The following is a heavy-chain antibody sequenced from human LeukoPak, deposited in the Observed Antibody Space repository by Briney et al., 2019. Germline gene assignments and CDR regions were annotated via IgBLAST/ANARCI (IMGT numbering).Heavy chain of an antibody. V-gene: IGHV3-74*01. J-gene: IGHJ4*02. D-gene: IGHD5-12*01. CDR2: INTDGSST. CDR3: AKDPASGYDFYYFDY. CDR1: GFTFSSYW. Sequence: PGGSLRLSCAASGFTFSSYWMHWVRQAPGKGLVWVSRINTDGSSTSYADSVKGRFTISRDNSKNTLYLQMNSLRAEDTAVYYCAKDPASGYDFYYFDYWGQGTLVTVSS.